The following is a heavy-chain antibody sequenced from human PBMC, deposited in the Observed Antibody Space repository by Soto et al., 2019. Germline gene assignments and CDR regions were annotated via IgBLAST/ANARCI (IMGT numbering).Heavy chain of an antibody. Sequence: QVRLVQSGAEVKKPAASVKVSCKSSGYTFTSYGISWVRQAPGQGLEWMGWISAYNGNTKYAQKHQGRITMTTNTSTSRANMELRSLRSDDTTVYYCARVSHFGYYDYVWGNYRYANFDYRGQGTRVTISS. CDR1: GYTFTSYG. CDR3: ARVSHFGYYDYVWGNYRYANFDY. V-gene: IGHV1-18*01. J-gene: IGHJ4*02. D-gene: IGHD3-16*02. CDR2: ISAYNGNT.